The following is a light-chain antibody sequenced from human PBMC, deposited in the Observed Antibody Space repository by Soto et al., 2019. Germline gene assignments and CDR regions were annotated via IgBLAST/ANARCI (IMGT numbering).Light chain of an antibody. V-gene: IGLV1-40*01. CDR2: GNN. CDR1: SSNIGAGLH. J-gene: IGLJ1*01. Sequence: QSVLTQPPSVSGAPGQRVTISCTGSSSNIGAGLHVHWYQQLPGTAPTLLISGNNNRPSGVPDRFSGSKSGTSASLAITGLQAEDEADYYCQSFDSSLSALVFGTGTKLTVL. CDR3: QSFDSSLSALV.